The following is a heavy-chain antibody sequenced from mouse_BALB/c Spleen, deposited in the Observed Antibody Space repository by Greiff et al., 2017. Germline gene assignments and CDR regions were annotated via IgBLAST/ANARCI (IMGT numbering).Heavy chain of an antibody. CDR3: ARSLITTAWFAY. Sequence: EVMLVESGGGLVQPGGSQKLSCAASGFTFSSFGMHWVRQAPEKGLEWVAYISSGSSTIYYADTVKGRFTISRDNPKNTLLLQMTSLRSEDTAMYYCARSLITTAWFAYWGQETLGTVSA. V-gene: IGHV5-17*02. CDR2: ISSGSSTI. J-gene: IGHJ3*01. CDR1: GFTFSSFG. D-gene: IGHD1-2*01.